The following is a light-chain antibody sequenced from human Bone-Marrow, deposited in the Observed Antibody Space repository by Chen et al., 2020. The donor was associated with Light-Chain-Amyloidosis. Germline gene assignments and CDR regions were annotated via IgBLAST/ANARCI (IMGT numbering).Light chain of an antibody. J-gene: IGLJ3*02. Sequence: SYVLTQPSSVSVAPGQTATIACGGNNIGSTSVHWYQQTPGQAPLLVVYDDSYRPSGIPERLSGSTSGTTATLTISRVEAGDEADYDCQVWDRSSDRPVFGGGTKLTVL. CDR1: NIGSTS. CDR3: QVWDRSSDRPV. CDR2: DDS. V-gene: IGLV3-21*02.